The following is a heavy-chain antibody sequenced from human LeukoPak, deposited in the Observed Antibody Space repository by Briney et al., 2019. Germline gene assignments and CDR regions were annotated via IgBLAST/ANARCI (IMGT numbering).Heavy chain of an antibody. CDR2: IYHSGST. V-gene: IGHV4-31*03. J-gene: IGHJ6*03. D-gene: IGHD2-2*01. Sequence: SQTLSLTCTVSGGSISSGDYYWRWIRQHPGKGLEWIGYIYHSGSTYYNPSLKSRVTISVDTSKNQFSLKLSSVTAADTAEYYCARIVVPATNLHYYYYMDVWGKGTTVTVSS. CDR1: GGSISSGDYY. CDR3: ARIVVPATNLHYYYYMDV.